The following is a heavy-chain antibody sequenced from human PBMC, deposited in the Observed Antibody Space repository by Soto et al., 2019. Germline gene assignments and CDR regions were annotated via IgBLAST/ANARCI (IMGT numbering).Heavy chain of an antibody. CDR1: GFTFSSYA. J-gene: IGHJ4*02. Sequence: VGSLRLSCAASGFTFSSYAMNWVRQAPGKGLEWVSSVSANGRNTYYADSVKGRFTISRDNAKNSLYLQMNSLRAEDTAVYYCARDGYNSVYWGQGTLVTVSS. CDR3: ARDGYNSVY. V-gene: IGHV3-48*03. CDR2: VSANGRNT. D-gene: IGHD5-12*01.